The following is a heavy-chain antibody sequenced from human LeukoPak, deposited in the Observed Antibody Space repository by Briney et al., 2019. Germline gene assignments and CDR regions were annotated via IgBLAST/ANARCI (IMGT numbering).Heavy chain of an antibody. CDR1: GGSFSGYY. D-gene: IGHD2-2*01. V-gene: IGHV4-34*01. CDR2: INHSGST. J-gene: IGHJ5*02. Sequence: SETLSLTCAVYGGSFSGYYWSWIRQPPGKGLEWIGEINHSGSTNYNPSLKSRVTISVDTSKNQFSLKLSSVTAADTAVYYCARGFVVVVPAAIGGNWFDPWGQGTLVTVSS. CDR3: ARGFVVVVPAAIGGNWFDP.